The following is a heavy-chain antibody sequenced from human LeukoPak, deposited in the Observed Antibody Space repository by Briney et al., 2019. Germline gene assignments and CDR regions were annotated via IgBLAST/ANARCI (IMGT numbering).Heavy chain of an antibody. CDR3: ARDIRATGHGNFDY. V-gene: IGHV3-48*02. CDR2: ISTGGTNI. Sequence: GSLRLSCAASGFIFSNYNMNWVRQAPGKGLEWVSCISTGGTNIYYADSVKGRFTISRDNAKNSLYLQMNSLRDDDTAVYYCARDIRATGHGNFDYWGQGTLVTVSS. J-gene: IGHJ4*02. D-gene: IGHD1-1*01. CDR1: GFIFSNYN.